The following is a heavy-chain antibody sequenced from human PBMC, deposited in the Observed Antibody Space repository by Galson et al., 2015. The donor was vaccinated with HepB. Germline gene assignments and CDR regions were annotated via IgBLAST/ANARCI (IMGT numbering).Heavy chain of an antibody. CDR3: PVGFFSSTNY. CDR1: GFNGNINY. V-gene: IGHV3-66*02. Sequence: SLRLSCAASGFNGNINYMVWVRQAPGKGLEWVSVIYSSGSTYYAASVKGRFTISRDDSRNTLYLQMDSLKPEDTAVYYCPVGFFSSTNYWGQGAQVTVSS. CDR2: IYSSGST. J-gene: IGHJ4*02. D-gene: IGHD3-3*01.